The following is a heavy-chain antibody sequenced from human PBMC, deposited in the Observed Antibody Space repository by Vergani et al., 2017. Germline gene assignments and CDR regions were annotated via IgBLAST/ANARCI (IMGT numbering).Heavy chain of an antibody. Sequence: QVQLQESGPGLVTPSETLSLTCTVSGGPVSSGSYYWSWIRQPPGKGLEWIGYIYYSGSTNYNPSLKSRVTISLDTSKNQFSLKLSSVTAADTAVYYCARGGWEPYYFDYWGQGTLVTVSS. J-gene: IGHJ4*02. CDR2: IYYSGST. CDR1: GGPVSSGSYY. D-gene: IGHD1-26*01. V-gene: IGHV4-61*01. CDR3: ARGGWEPYYFDY.